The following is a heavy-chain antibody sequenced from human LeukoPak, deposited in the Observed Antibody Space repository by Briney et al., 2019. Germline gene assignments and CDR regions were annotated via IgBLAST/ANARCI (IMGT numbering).Heavy chain of an antibody. CDR1: GGSISSYY. V-gene: IGHV4-4*07. D-gene: IGHD3-10*01. Sequence: SETLSLTCTVSGGSISSYYWSWIRQSAGKGLEWIGRIYTSGSTNYNPSLKSRVTISLDTSKNQFSLKLSSVTAADTAVYYCARSPMVRGGIGFYYYYYMDVWGKGTTVIISS. J-gene: IGHJ6*03. CDR2: IYTSGST. CDR3: ARSPMVRGGIGFYYYYYMDV.